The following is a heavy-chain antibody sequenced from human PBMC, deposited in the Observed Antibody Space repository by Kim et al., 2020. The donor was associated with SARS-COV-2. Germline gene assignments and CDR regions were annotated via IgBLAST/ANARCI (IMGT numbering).Heavy chain of an antibody. D-gene: IGHD3-10*02. CDR2: ISWNSGSI. Sequence: GGSLRLSCAASGFTFDDYAMHWVRQAPGKGLEWVSGISWNSGSIGYADSVKGRFTISRDNAKNSLYLQMNSLRAEDTALYYCAKAPNGRGLQGGGYFDY. CDR3: AKAPNGRGLQGGGYFDY. CDR1: GFTFDDYA. J-gene: IGHJ4*03. V-gene: IGHV3-9*01.